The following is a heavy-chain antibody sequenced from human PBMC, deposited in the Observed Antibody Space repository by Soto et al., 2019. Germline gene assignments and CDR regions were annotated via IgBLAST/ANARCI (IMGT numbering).Heavy chain of an antibody. CDR2: ISYDGSNK. CDR1: GFTFSSYG. Sequence: VQLVESGGGLVQPGGSLRLYCAASGFTFSSYGMHWVRQAPGKGLEWVAVISYDGSNKYYADSVKGRFTISRDNSKNTLYLQMNSLRAEDTAVYYCAKSYNWNSLEYWGQGTLVTVSS. CDR3: AKSYNWNSLEY. D-gene: IGHD1-7*01. J-gene: IGHJ4*02. V-gene: IGHV3-30*18.